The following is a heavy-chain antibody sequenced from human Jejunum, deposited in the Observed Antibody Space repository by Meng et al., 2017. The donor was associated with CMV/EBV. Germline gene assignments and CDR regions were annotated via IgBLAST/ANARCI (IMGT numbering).Heavy chain of an antibody. D-gene: IGHD6-13*01. V-gene: IGHV1-18*01. CDR2: ISAYNGNT. CDR3: ARDAPASGALFFDY. Sequence: SGYTFDNYGISWVRQAPGQGLEWMGWISAYNGNTYYAQKLQGRVTMTTDTSTSTAYMELRSLRSDDTAVYYCARDAPASGALFFDYWGQGTLVTVSS. J-gene: IGHJ4*02. CDR1: GYTFDNYG.